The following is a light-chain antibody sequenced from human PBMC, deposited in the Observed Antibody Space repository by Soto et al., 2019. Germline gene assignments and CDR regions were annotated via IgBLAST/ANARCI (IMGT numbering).Light chain of an antibody. V-gene: IGLV1-47*02. CDR2: TDN. CDR1: TSNIGSNY. Sequence: QSVLTQPPSASGTPGQRVTISCSGSTSNIGSNYVYWYQHLPGTAPKLLIYTDNQRPSGVPDRFSGSKSGTSASLAISGFRSEDEADYFCAAWDDNLRGYWVFGGGTKVTVL. CDR3: AAWDDNLRGYWV. J-gene: IGLJ2*01.